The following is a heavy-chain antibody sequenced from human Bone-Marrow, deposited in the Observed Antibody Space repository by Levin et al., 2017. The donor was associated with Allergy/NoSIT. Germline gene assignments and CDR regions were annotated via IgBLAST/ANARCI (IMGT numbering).Heavy chain of an antibody. Sequence: GASVKVSCKASGYTFTSYGISWVRQAPGQGLEWMGWISAYNGNTNYAQKLQGRVTMTTDTSTSTAYMELRSLRSDDTAVYYCATDCSSTSCLYDYYGMDVWGQGTTVTVSS. J-gene: IGHJ6*02. CDR3: ATDCSSTSCLYDYYGMDV. V-gene: IGHV1-18*01. D-gene: IGHD2-2*01. CDR2: ISAYNGNT. CDR1: GYTFTSYG.